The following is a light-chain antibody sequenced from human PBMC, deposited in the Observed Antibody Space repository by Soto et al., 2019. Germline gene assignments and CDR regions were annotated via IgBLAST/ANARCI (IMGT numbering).Light chain of an antibody. J-gene: IGKJ1*01. Sequence: IVLTHFPGSLSLTPGERATLSCSASQILTNNYFAWYQQKPGRALRILIDGASTRATGITYSFSGSGSGTDLTLTISRLEPEDVAVYYCQRYEAVVTFGQVTKVDIK. CDR1: QILTNNY. CDR2: GAS. V-gene: IGKV3-20*01. CDR3: QRYEAVVT.